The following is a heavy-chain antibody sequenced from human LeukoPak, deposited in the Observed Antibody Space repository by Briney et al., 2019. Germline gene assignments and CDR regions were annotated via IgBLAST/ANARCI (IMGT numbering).Heavy chain of an antibody. CDR2: IFSNGDT. Sequence: PGGSPRLSCTASEFTVSSNYMLWVRQAPGKGLEWVSLIFSNGDTHYADSVKGRFTISRDSSKNMVYLQMNSLRAEDTAVYYCARNSSGFKLGDAFDIWGQGTMVTVSS. J-gene: IGHJ3*02. CDR3: ARNSSGFKLGDAFDI. V-gene: IGHV3-53*01. CDR1: EFTVSSNY. D-gene: IGHD3-22*01.